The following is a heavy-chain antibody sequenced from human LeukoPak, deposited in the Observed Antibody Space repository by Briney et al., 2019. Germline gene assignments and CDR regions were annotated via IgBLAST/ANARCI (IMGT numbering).Heavy chain of an antibody. D-gene: IGHD2-2*01. J-gene: IGHJ4*02. Sequence: SSETLSLTCTVSGGSISSGSYYWSWIRQPAGKGLEWIGRIYTSGSTSYNPSLKSRVTISEDTSKNQFSLKLSSVTAADTAVYYCASACTSTSCYLPAYWGQGTLVTVSS. CDR2: IYTSGST. CDR1: GGSISSGSYY. V-gene: IGHV4-61*02. CDR3: ASACTSTSCYLPAY.